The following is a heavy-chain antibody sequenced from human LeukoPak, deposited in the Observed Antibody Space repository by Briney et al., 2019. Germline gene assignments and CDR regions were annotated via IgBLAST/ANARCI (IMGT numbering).Heavy chain of an antibody. D-gene: IGHD6-13*01. Sequence: PSETLSPTCTVFGGSISSSSYYWGWIRQPPGKGLEWIGSIYYSGSTYYNPSLKSRVTLSVDTSKNQFSLKLSSVTAADTAVYYCARDRYSNPYYFDYWGQGTLLTVSS. CDR2: IYYSGST. CDR3: ARDRYSNPYYFDY. CDR1: GGSISSSSYY. V-gene: IGHV4-39*07. J-gene: IGHJ4*02.